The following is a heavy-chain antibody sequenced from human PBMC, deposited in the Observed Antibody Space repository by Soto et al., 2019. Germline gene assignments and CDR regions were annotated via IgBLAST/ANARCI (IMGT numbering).Heavy chain of an antibody. CDR2: IRGKAYGGTT. CDR1: GFNFAGYA. D-gene: IGHD4-4*01. Sequence: GSLRLSCTASGFNFAGYAMSWFRQAPGKGLEWVGSIRGKAYGGTTEYAASVRDRFTISRDDSKSTAYLQMNSLKTEDTAVYYCIRYSVAADMSDFDYWGQGTLVTVSS. V-gene: IGHV3-49*03. J-gene: IGHJ4*02. CDR3: IRYSVAADMSDFDY.